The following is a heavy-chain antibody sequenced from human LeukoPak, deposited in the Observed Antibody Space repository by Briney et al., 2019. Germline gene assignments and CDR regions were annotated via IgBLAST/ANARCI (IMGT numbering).Heavy chain of an antibody. CDR1: GDNLTELS. D-gene: IGHD3-10*01. CDR3: TTREIVVEPAQTSMVRGVLWRSDF. V-gene: IGHV1-24*01. Sequence: GASVKVSCKVSGDNLTELSMHWVRQAPGKGLEWVGGFDPKEGERVYAQNFQGRFTMTEDTSSGTAYMELNSLRSEDTAVYYCTTREIVVEPAQTSMVRGVLWRSDFWGHGTLVTVSS. J-gene: IGHJ4*01. CDR2: FDPKEGER.